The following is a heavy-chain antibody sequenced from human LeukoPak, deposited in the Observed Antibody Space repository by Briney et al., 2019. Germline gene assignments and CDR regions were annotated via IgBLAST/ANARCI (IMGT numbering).Heavy chain of an antibody. CDR2: INPNSGGT. CDR3: AXRAXAXSHPXDY. D-gene: IGHD3-16*01. Sequence: TFTGXYMHWVRQAPGQGLEWMGWINPNSGGTNYAQKFQGRVTMTRDTSISTAYMELSRLRSDDTAVYYCAXRAXAXSHPXDYWGQGTXVTVSS. CDR1: TFTGXY. J-gene: IGHJ4*02. V-gene: IGHV1-2*02.